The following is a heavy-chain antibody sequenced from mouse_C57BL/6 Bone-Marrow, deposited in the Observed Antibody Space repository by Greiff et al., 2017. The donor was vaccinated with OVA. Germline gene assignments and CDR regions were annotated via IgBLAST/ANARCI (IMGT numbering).Heavy chain of an antibody. Sequence: VQRVESGAELARPGASVKLSCKASGYTFTSYGISWVKQRTGQGLEWIGEIYPRSGNTYYNEKFKGKATLTADKSSSTAYMELRSLTSEDSAVYFCAFYYGNSFDYWGQGTTLTVSS. CDR1: GYTFTSYG. CDR3: AFYYGNSFDY. CDR2: IYPRSGNT. D-gene: IGHD2-1*01. J-gene: IGHJ2*01. V-gene: IGHV1-81*01.